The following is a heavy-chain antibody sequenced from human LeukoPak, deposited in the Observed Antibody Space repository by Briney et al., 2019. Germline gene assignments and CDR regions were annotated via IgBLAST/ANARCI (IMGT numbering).Heavy chain of an antibody. D-gene: IGHD6-19*01. J-gene: IGHJ6*03. V-gene: IGHV4-39*07. CDR2: IYYSGST. Sequence: ETLSLTCTVSGGSISSSSYYWGWIRQPPGKGLEWIGSIYYSGSTYYNPSLKSRVTISVDTSKNQFSLKLSFVTAADTAVYYCARGGSGWNYYYYYMDVWGKGTTVTISS. CDR3: ARGGSGWNYYYYYMDV. CDR1: GGSISSSSYY.